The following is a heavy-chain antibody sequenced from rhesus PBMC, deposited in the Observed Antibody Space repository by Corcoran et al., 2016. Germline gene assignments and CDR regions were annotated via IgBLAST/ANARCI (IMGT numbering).Heavy chain of an antibody. Sequence: EVHLVESGGGLAEPGGSLRLSCAASGITFSTYWMHWLRRAPGKGLEWISGINSESTTIYYADSVKDRFTISRENAENTVYLQMNSLRPEDTAVYYCVKEDDAFDFWGQGLRVTVSS. CDR2: INSESTTI. CDR3: VKEDDAFDF. V-gene: IGHV3-14*01. CDR1: GITFSTYW. J-gene: IGHJ3*01.